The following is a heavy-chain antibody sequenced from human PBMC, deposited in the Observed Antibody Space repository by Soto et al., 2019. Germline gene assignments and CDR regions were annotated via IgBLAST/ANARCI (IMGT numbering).Heavy chain of an antibody. V-gene: IGHV1-2*04. Sequence: QAQLVQSGAEVKKPGASVKVSCKASGYTLTDYYMHWVRQAPGQGLAWMGWINPNRGGTSYAQKLQGSVTMTRDTAISTAYMEMSRIKADETAVDYCAMWGYSSGYDAFDIWSQGTIVTVSS. CDR2: INPNRGGT. CDR3: AMWGYSSGYDAFDI. D-gene: IGHD6-19*01. CDR1: GYTLTDYY. J-gene: IGHJ3*02.